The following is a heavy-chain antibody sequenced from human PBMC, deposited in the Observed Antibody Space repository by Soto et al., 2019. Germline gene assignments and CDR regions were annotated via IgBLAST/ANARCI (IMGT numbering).Heavy chain of an antibody. Sequence: GGSLRLSCAASGFTFSSYAMSWVRQAPGKGLEWVSAISGSGGSTYYADSVKGRFTISRDNAKNSLYLQMNSLRAEDTAVYYCARDLQVAVAGTMLYYYYGMDVWGQGTTVTVSS. CDR3: ARDLQVAVAGTMLYYYYGMDV. V-gene: IGHV3-23*01. D-gene: IGHD6-19*01. CDR2: ISGSGGST. CDR1: GFTFSSYA. J-gene: IGHJ6*02.